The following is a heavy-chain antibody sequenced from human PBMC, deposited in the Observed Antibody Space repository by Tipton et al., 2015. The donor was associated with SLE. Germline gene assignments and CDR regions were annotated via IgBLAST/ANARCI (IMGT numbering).Heavy chain of an antibody. CDR2: IHHSGNT. J-gene: IGHJ6*02. D-gene: IGHD3-10*01. CDR3: AREGGYAGSGSYGTV. V-gene: IGHV4-38-2*02. CDR1: GGSISSYH. Sequence: TLSLTCTVSGGSISSYHWGWIRQPPGKGLEWIASIHHSGNTYYNPSLKSRVTISVDTSKNQFSLELNSVTAADTAVYFCAREGGYAGSGSYGTVWGQGTTVTVSS.